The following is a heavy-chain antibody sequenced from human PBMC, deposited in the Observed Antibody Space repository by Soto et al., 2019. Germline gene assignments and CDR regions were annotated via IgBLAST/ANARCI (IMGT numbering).Heavy chain of an antibody. V-gene: IGHV4-59*11. CDR2: VDYNGIT. D-gene: IGHD2-8*02. Sequence: PSATQSLTSTVSGASINNHDWSWLRPPPGKGLEWVGYVDYNGITNYNPSLKSRVTMSVDTSKNQVSLKLSSVTAADTAVYYCARGLGWWRYYYYYGMDVWGQGTTVTVSS. J-gene: IGHJ6*02. CDR3: ARGLGWWRYYYYYGMDV. CDR1: GASINNHD.